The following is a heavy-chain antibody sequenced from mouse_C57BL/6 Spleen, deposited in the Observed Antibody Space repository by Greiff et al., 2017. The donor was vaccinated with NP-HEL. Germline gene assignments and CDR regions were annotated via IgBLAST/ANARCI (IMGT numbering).Heavy chain of an antibody. CDR2: ISDGGSYT. D-gene: IGHD1-1*01. J-gene: IGHJ4*01. V-gene: IGHV5-4*01. CDR1: GFTFSSYA. CDR3: ARDREYYYGSSPYYYAMDY. Sequence: DVKLVESGGGLVKPGGSLKLSCAASGFTFSSYAMSWVRQTPEKRLEWVATISDGGSYTYYPDNVKGRFTISRDNAKNNLYLQMSHLKSEDTAMYYCARDREYYYGSSPYYYAMDYWGQGTSVTVSS.